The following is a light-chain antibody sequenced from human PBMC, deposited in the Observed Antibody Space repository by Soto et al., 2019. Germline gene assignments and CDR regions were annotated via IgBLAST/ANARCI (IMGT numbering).Light chain of an antibody. CDR3: QQYNNWPPGT. Sequence: EIVMTQSPATLSVSPGERATLSCRASQSVSSNLAWYQQKPGQAPRLLIYGASTRATGIPARFTGSRSGTEFTLTISSLQSEDFAVYSCQQYNNWPPGTFGQGTKVEIK. J-gene: IGKJ1*01. CDR2: GAS. CDR1: QSVSSN. V-gene: IGKV3-15*01.